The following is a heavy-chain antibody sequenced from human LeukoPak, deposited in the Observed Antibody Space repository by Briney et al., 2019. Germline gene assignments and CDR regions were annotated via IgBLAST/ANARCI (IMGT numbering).Heavy chain of an antibody. CDR1: GGSISMSTYY. V-gene: IGHV4-39*01. D-gene: IGHD6-6*01. J-gene: IGHJ6*02. CDR3: ARFTRSSSSHYYYYAMDV. Sequence: PSETLSLTCTVSGGSISMSTYYWGWIRQPPGKGLECIGSIHFSGNSYDNPSPSLKSRVTISVDTSKNQFSLNVISVTAADTAVCYCARFTRSSSSHYYYYAMDVWGQGTTVTVSS. CDR2: IHFSGNS.